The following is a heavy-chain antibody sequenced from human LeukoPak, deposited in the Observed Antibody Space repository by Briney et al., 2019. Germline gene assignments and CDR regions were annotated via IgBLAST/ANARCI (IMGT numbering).Heavy chain of an antibody. CDR3: ARVLWLRSMLGYFDY. Sequence: ASVKVSCKASGYIFTSYGISWVRQAPGQGLEWMGWISAYNGNTNYAQKLQGRVTMTTDTSTSTAYMELRSLRSDDTAVYYCARVLWLRSMLGYFDYWGQGTLVTVSS. V-gene: IGHV1-18*01. D-gene: IGHD5-12*01. CDR2: ISAYNGNT. CDR1: GYIFTSYG. J-gene: IGHJ4*02.